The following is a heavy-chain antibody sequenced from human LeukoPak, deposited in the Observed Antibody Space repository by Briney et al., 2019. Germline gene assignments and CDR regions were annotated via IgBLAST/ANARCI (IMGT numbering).Heavy chain of an antibody. J-gene: IGHJ4*02. V-gene: IGHV3-7*01. CDR2: IKQDGSEK. D-gene: IGHD4-11*01. CDR3: ARLSVTNNFDY. CDR1: GFTFSSFW. Sequence: PGGSLRLSCAASGFTFSSFWMSWVRQAPGKGLAWVANIKQDGSEKYYVDSVKGRFTISRDNAKNSLYLQMNGLRAEDTAVYYCARLSVTNNFDYWGQGTLVTVSS.